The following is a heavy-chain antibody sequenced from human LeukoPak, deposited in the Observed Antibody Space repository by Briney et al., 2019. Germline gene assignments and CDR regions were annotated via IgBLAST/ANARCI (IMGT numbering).Heavy chain of an antibody. Sequence: GGSLRLSCAASGFTFSSYAMSWVRQAPGEGLEWVSAISGSGGSTYYADSVKGRFTISRDNSKNTLYPQMNSLRAEDTAVYYCAKGSSSWYENWFDPWGQGTLVTVSS. D-gene: IGHD6-13*01. CDR3: AKGSSSWYENWFDP. CDR1: GFTFSSYA. V-gene: IGHV3-23*01. CDR2: ISGSGGST. J-gene: IGHJ5*02.